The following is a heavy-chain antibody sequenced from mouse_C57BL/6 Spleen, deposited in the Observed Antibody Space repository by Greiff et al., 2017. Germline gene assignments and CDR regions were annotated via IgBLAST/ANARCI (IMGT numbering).Heavy chain of an antibody. CDR1: GFTFSDYG. V-gene: IGHV5-17*01. CDR3: ARTYGNYPYAMDY. J-gene: IGHJ4*01. Sequence: EVMLVESGGGLVKPGGSLKLSCAASGFTFSDYGMHWVRQAPEKGLEWVAYISSGSSTIYYADTVKGRFTISRDNVKNTLFLQMTSLRSEDTAMYYCARTYGNYPYAMDYWGQGTSVTVSS. D-gene: IGHD2-10*02. CDR2: ISSGSSTI.